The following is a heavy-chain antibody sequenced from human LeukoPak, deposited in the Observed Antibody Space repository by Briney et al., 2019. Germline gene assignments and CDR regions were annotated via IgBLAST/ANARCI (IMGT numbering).Heavy chain of an antibody. CDR3: AKDRRIYGSGSYFDY. Sequence: SCKASGYTFTSYGMHWVRQAPGKGLEWVAVISYDGSNKYYADSVKGRFTISRDNSKNTLYLQMNSLRAEDTAVYYCAKDRRIYGSGSYFDYWGQGTLVTVSS. CDR1: GYTFTSYG. V-gene: IGHV3-30*18. J-gene: IGHJ4*02. CDR2: ISYDGSNK. D-gene: IGHD3-10*01.